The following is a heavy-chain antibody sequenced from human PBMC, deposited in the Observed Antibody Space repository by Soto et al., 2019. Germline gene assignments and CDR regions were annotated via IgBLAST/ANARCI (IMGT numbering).Heavy chain of an antibody. D-gene: IGHD3-16*01. V-gene: IGHV4-39*01. CDR1: GGSISSSSYY. J-gene: IGHJ6*02. CDR2: IYYSGST. Sequence: QLQLQESGPGLVKPSETLSLTCTVSGGSISSSSYYWGWIRQPPGKGLEWIGSIYYSGSTYYNPSLKSRVTISVDTSKNQFSLKLSSVTAADTAVYYCARVRADDYVWGTNYYYGMDVWGQGTTVTVSS. CDR3: ARVRADDYVWGTNYYYGMDV.